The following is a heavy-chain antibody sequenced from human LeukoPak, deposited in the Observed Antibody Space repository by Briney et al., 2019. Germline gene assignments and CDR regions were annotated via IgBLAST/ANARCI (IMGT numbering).Heavy chain of an antibody. Sequence: ASVKVSCKASGYSFTSNYMHWVRQAPGQGLEWMGISNPNGGSTNYAQKFQGRVTLTRDMSTSTVYMELSSLRSEDTAVYYCARGGSTGPHWFDPWGQGTLVTVSS. CDR1: GYSFTSNY. V-gene: IGHV1-46*01. CDR2: SNPNGGST. D-gene: IGHD2-8*02. J-gene: IGHJ5*02. CDR3: ARGGSTGPHWFDP.